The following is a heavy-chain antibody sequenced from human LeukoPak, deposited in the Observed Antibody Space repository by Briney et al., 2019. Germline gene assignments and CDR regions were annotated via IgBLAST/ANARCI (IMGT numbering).Heavy chain of an antibody. CDR2: ISSSSSYI. CDR3: ARDRGGYYDSSGYSVH. Sequence: GGSLRLSCAASGFTLSSYSMNWVRQAPGKGLEWVSSISSSSSYIYYADSVKGRFTISRDNAKNSLYLQMNSLRAEDTAVYYCARDRGGYYDSSGYSVHWGQGTLVTVSS. D-gene: IGHD3-22*01. V-gene: IGHV3-21*01. CDR1: GFTLSSYS. J-gene: IGHJ4*02.